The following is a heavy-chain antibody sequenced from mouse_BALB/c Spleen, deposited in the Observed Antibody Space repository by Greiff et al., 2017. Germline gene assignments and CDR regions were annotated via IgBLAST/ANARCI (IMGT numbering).Heavy chain of an antibody. Sequence: EVMLVESGGGLVQPGGSLRLSCATSGFTFTDYYMSWVRQPPGKALEWLGFIRNKANGYTTEYSASVKGRFTISRDNSQSILYLQMNTLRAEDSATYYCASAYYGNYYAMDYWGQGTSVTVSS. CDR2: IRNKANGYTT. CDR1: GFTFTDYY. V-gene: IGHV7-3*02. J-gene: IGHJ4*01. CDR3: ASAYYGNYYAMDY. D-gene: IGHD2-10*01.